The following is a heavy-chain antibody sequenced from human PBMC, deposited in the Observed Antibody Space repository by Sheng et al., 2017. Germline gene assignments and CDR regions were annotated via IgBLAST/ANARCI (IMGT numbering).Heavy chain of an antibody. J-gene: IGHJ4*02. CDR2: INHSGST. V-gene: IGHV4-34*01. CDR3: ARGHYCSGGSCSFDY. CDR1: GGSFSGYY. Sequence: QVQLQQWGAGLLKPSETLSLTCAVYGGSFSGYYWSWIRQPPGKGLEWIGEINHSGSTNYNPSLKSRVTISVDTSKNQFSLKLSSVTAADTAVYYCARGHYCSGGSCSFDYWGQGTLVTVSS. D-gene: IGHD2-15*01.